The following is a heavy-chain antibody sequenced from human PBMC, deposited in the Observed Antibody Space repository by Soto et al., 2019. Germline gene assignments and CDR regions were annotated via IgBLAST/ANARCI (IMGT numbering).Heavy chain of an antibody. Sequence: EVQLVESGGGLVKPGGSLRLSCAASGFPFSNAWMSWVRQAPGEGLEWVARIKSETDGGTTDYAAPVEGRFTISSDDSTTTLDIQMKNLKTGNTALYSCTTYDYLWGNYRYSWAYWGQGTLVTVSS. J-gene: IGHJ4*02. CDR1: GFPFSNAW. CDR3: TTYDYLWGNYRYSWAY. D-gene: IGHD3-16*02. V-gene: IGHV3-15*01. CDR2: IKSETDGGTT.